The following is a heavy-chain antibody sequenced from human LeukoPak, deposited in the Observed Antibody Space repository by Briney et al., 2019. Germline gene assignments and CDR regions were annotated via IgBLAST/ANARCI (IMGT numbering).Heavy chain of an antibody. V-gene: IGHV4-31*03. CDR1: VGSISSGGYY. D-gene: IGHD3-16*02. J-gene: IGHJ4*02. CDR3: ARGLYDYVWGSYRLHFDY. CDR2: IYYSGST. Sequence: SQTLSLTCTVSVGSISSGGYYWSWIRQHPGKGLEWIGYIYYSGSTYYNPSLKSRVTISVDTSKNQFSLKLSSVTAADTAVYYCARGLYDYVWGSYRLHFDYWGQGTLVTVSS.